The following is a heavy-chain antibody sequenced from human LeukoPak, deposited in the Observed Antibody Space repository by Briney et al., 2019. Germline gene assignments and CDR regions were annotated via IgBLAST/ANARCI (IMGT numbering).Heavy chain of an antibody. CDR1: GFTFSSHW. D-gene: IGHD5-24*01. V-gene: IGHV3-74*01. CDR2: ISSDGTNT. Sequence: GGSLRLSCAASGFTFSSHWMHWVRQAPGKGLVWVSRISSDGTNTNYADSVKGRFTISRDNAKNTLYLQMSALRAEDTAVYYCARVHDGYNSLDYWGQGTLVTVSS. J-gene: IGHJ4*02. CDR3: ARVHDGYNSLDY.